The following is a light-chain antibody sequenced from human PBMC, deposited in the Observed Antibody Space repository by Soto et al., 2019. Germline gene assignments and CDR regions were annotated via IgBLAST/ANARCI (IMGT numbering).Light chain of an antibody. CDR1: SSDVGAYKY. V-gene: IGLV2-14*01. CDR3: SSYSSSSTLFV. CDR2: EVS. J-gene: IGLJ1*01. Sequence: QSVLAQPASVSGSPGQSITISCTGTSSDVGAYKYVSWYQQHPGKAPKVMIYEVSNRPSGVSNRFSGSKSGNTASLTISGLQAEDEADSFCSSYSSSSTLFVFGPGTKVTVL.